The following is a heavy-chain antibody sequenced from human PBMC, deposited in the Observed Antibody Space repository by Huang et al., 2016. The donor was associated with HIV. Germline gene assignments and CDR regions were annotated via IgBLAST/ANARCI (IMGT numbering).Heavy chain of an antibody. Sequence: QVQLQESGPGLVKPSATLSLTCTVSGDSIDSSYWTWHRQPDGKGLEWIGRNDNSGSTTSNPSLGSRLTMSVDTWKNQISQRLTSVTAADTARYYCARDSPSVAGTFDYWGQGALVTVSS. V-gene: IGHV4-4*07. CDR3: ARDSPSVAGTFDY. J-gene: IGHJ4*02. D-gene: IGHD6-19*01. CDR1: GDSIDSSY. CDR2: NDNSGST.